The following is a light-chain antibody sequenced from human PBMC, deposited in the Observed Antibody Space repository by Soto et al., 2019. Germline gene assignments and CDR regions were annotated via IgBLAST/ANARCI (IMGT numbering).Light chain of an antibody. J-gene: IGKJ1*01. CDR3: QQCGGSPT. V-gene: IGKV3-20*01. CDR1: QSVSSY. Sequence: EIVLTQFPATLSLSPGERATLSCRASQSVSSYLAWYQQKPGQAPRLLIYGASSRATGIPDRFSGSGSGTDFTLTISRLEAEDFAMYYCQQCGGSPTFGQGTKVDVK. CDR2: GAS.